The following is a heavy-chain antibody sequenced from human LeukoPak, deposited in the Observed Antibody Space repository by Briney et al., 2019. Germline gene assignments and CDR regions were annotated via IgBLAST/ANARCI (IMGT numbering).Heavy chain of an antibody. D-gene: IGHD2-15*01. CDR1: GFTFSGYA. CDR2: ISGSGGST. V-gene: IGHV3-23*01. J-gene: IGHJ4*02. CDR3: AKSCGGSCYSDFDY. Sequence: GGSLRLSCAASGFTFSGYAMTWVRQAPGKGLEWVSAISGSGGSTYYVDSVKGRFTISRDNSRNTLYLQMDSLRAEDTAVYYCAKSCGGSCYSDFDYWGQGTLVTVSS.